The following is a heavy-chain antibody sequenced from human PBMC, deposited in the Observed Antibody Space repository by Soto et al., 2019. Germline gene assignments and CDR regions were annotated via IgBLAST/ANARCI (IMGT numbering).Heavy chain of an antibody. J-gene: IGHJ4*01. CDR3: TTGRDDLLY. D-gene: IGHD1-26*01. Sequence: EVQLVESGGGLVKPGGSLRLSCAVSGFTFDKVWMNWVRQAPGKGLEWVGRINSKTDGGTTDYAAPVKGRFTISRDDSKNMLYLKMNSLKTEDTGMYFCTTGRDDLLYCGHGTLVPVSS. V-gene: IGHV3-15*07. CDR2: INSKTDGGTT. CDR1: GFTFDKVW.